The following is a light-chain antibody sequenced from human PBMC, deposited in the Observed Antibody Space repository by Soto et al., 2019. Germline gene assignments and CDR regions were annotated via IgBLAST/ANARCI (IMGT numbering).Light chain of an antibody. V-gene: IGKV2-28*01. CDR2: LGS. Sequence: DVVMTQSPLSLPVPPGAPASISCRSSQPLLHSNGFNYLDWYLQRPGQSPQLLIFLGSTRASGVPDRFSGSGSGTDFTLKISRVEAEDVGVYYCMQALQSPRTFGQGTKLEIK. CDR1: QPLLHSNGFNY. J-gene: IGKJ2*02. CDR3: MQALQSPRT.